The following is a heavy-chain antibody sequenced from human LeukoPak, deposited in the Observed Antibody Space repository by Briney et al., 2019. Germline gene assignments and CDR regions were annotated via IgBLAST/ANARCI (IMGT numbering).Heavy chain of an antibody. CDR3: ARQKDFSGSWHTEGGVFDY. D-gene: IGHD6-13*01. Sequence: GESLKISCKGSGYSFTSYWIGWVRRMPGKGLEWMGIIYPGDSDTKYSPSFQGQVAISVDTSINTAYLQWSSLKASDTAMYYYARQKDFSGSWHTEGGVFDYWGQGTPVTVS. CDR1: GYSFTSYW. V-gene: IGHV5-51*01. CDR2: IYPGDSDT. J-gene: IGHJ4*02.